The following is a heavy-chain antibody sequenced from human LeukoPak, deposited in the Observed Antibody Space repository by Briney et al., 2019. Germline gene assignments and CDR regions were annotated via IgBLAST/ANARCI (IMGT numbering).Heavy chain of an antibody. CDR1: GYTFNTHS. V-gene: IGHV7-4-1*02. D-gene: IGHD6-6*01. J-gene: IGHJ4*02. CDR2: INADTGKP. CDR3: AREVVRFDF. Sequence: GASVKVSCKASGYTFNTHSITWVRQDPGQGLEWLGWINADTGKPTYAQDFTGRFVFSLDTSVRTTSLRISSLKAEDTAVYYCAREVVRFDFWGQGTLVSVSS.